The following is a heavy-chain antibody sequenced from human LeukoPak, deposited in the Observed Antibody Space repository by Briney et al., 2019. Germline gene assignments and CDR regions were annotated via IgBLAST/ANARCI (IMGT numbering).Heavy chain of an antibody. CDR1: GGSISSSSYY. D-gene: IGHD5-12*01. Sequence: SETLSLTCTVSGGSISSSSYYWGWIRQPPGKGLEWIGSIYYSGSTYYNPSLKSRVTISVDTSKNQFSLKLSSVTAADTAVYYCAREEAWLRRFDYWGQGTLVTVSS. V-gene: IGHV4-39*07. CDR3: AREEAWLRRFDY. J-gene: IGHJ4*02. CDR2: IYYSGST.